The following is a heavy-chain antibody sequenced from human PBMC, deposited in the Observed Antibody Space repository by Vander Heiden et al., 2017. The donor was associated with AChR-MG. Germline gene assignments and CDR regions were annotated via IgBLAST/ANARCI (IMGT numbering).Heavy chain of an antibody. Sequence: AQPAASGGGLAQPGRSLRLSCTPPGFTFGDYAMSWVRQAPGKGLEWVGFIRSKAYGGTTEYAASVKGRFTISRDDSKSIAYLQMNSLKTEDTAVYYCTRDPTVMGYWGQGTLVTVSS. V-gene: IGHV3-49*04. D-gene: IGHD4-17*01. CDR2: IRSKAYGGTT. CDR3: TRDPTVMGY. CDR1: GFTFGDYA. J-gene: IGHJ4*02.